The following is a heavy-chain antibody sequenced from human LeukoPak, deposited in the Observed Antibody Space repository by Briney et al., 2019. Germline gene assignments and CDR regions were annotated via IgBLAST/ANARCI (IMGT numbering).Heavy chain of an antibody. V-gene: IGHV1-18*01. CDR3: ARYCGGDCYSFSGIDY. CDR1: GYTFTSYG. Sequence: ASVKVSCKASGYTFTSYGISWVRQAPGQGLEWMGWISAYNGNTNYAQKLQGRVTMTTDTSTSTAYMELRSLRSDDTAVYYCARYCGGDCYSFSGIDYWGQGTLVTVSS. CDR2: ISAYNGNT. J-gene: IGHJ4*02. D-gene: IGHD2-21*01.